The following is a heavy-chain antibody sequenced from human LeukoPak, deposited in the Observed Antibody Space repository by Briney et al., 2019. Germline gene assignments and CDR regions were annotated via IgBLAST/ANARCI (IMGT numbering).Heavy chain of an antibody. D-gene: IGHD3-3*01. CDR1: GYTFTGYY. V-gene: IGHV1-2*02. Sequence: ASVKVSCKASGYTFTGYYIHWVRQAPGQGLEWMGWINPNSGGTNYAQKFQGRVTMTRDTSISTAYMELSRLRSDDTAVYYCARPSKRITIFGVVPNWFDPWGQGTLVTVSS. CDR3: ARPSKRITIFGVVPNWFDP. CDR2: INPNSGGT. J-gene: IGHJ5*02.